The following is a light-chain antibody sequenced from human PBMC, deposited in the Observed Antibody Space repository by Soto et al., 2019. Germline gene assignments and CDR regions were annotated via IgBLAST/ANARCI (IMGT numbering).Light chain of an antibody. CDR2: GAS. CDR3: LQDYNYPRT. CDR1: ENINKY. V-gene: IGKV1-6*01. Sequence: IQMTQSPSSLSTSVGERVTITCRASENINKYANWYQLKPGKPPKVLIYGASSLRSGVPSRFSGSGSRRDFTLTISSLQPEDFATYYCLQDYNYPRTFGQGTKVDIK. J-gene: IGKJ1*01.